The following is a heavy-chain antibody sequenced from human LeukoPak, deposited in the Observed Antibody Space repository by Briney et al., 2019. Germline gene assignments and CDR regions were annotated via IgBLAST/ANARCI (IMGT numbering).Heavy chain of an antibody. J-gene: IGHJ3*01. D-gene: IGHD4-11*01. CDR3: ARHIYSEGSVAFDL. CDR1: GGSISGYY. V-gene: IGHV4-59*08. Sequence: SETLSLTCTVSGGSISGYYWSWIRQPPRKGLEWIAYIYYSGTTNYNPSLKSRVNISVDTSKNQFSLRLTSVTAADTALYFCARHIYSEGSVAFDLCGLGTMVTVSS. CDR2: IYYSGTT.